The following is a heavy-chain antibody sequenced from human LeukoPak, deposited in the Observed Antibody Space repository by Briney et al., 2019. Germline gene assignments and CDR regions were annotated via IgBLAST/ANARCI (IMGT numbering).Heavy chain of an antibody. J-gene: IGHJ4*02. Sequence: GGSLRLSCAASGFTLSNYWMHWVRQAPGKGLVWVSRIDGSTTTYADSVKGRFTISRDNAKNTLYLQMNSLRAEDTAVYYCARAKVFWSDSPFWGQGTLVTVSS. V-gene: IGHV3-74*01. D-gene: IGHD3-3*01. CDR2: IDGSTT. CDR3: ARAKVFWSDSPF. CDR1: GFTLSNYW.